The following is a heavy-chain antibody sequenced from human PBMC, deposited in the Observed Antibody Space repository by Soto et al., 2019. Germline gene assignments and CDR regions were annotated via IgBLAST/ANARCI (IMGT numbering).Heavy chain of an antibody. CDR1: GFTFSNAW. CDR2: IKSKTDGGTT. D-gene: IGHD4-17*01. Sequence: PGGSLRLSCAASGFTFSNAWMSWVRQAPGKGLEWVGRIKSKTDGGTTDYAAPVKGRFTISRDDSKNTLYLQMNSLKTEDTAVYYCTTDGDDYGDYVNDYWGQGTLVTVSS. J-gene: IGHJ4*02. CDR3: TTDGDDYGDYVNDY. V-gene: IGHV3-15*01.